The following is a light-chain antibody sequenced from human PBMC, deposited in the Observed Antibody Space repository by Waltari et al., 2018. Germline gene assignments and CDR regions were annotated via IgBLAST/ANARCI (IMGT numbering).Light chain of an antibody. J-gene: IGLJ1*01. CDR1: SNDVGTDNL. V-gene: IGLV2-23*01. CDR3: CSYVGSSTSYV. CDR2: EAS. Sequence: QSALTQPASVSGSPGQSITISCTGVSNDVGTDNLVAWYQQYPGKAPKLMIYEASKRPSGVSNSFSGSKSGNTASLTIYGLQAEDEADYFCCSYVGSSTSYVFGIGTKVTVL.